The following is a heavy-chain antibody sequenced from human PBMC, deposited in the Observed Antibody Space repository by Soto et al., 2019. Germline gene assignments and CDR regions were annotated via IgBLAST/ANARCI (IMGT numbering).Heavy chain of an antibody. CDR2: ITADGGT. CDR1: GFTVSSHA. D-gene: IGHD2-15*01. CDR3: APHVSCSGGSCQYDAVAI. J-gene: IGHJ3*02. V-gene: IGHV3-23*01. Sequence: EVQVLESGGGLVQPGGSLRLSCEGSGFTVSSHAMTWIRKAPGKGPEWVSTITADGGTYYADSVKGRFAMSRDTSESTLYLQMNSLGAGDTAAYYCAPHVSCSGGSCQYDAVAIRGQGTMVTVSS.